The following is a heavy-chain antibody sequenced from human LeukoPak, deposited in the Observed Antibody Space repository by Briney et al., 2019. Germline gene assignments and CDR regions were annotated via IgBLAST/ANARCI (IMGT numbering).Heavy chain of an antibody. J-gene: IGHJ4*02. CDR3: AGEVYSNRYYFDY. V-gene: IGHV1-69*05. CDR1: GGTFSSYA. D-gene: IGHD1-14*01. CDR2: IIPIFGTA. Sequence: ASVKVSCKASGGTFSSYAFSWVRQAPGQGLEWMGRIIPIFGTANYAQKFQGRVTITTDESTSTAYMELSSLRSEDTAVYYCAGEVYSNRYYFDYWGQGTLVTVSS.